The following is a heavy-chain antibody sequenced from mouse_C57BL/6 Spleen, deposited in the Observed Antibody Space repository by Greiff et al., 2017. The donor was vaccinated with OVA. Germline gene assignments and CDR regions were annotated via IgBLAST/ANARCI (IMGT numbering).Heavy chain of an antibody. D-gene: IGHD2-4*01. CDR2: INPSGGYP. J-gene: IGHJ3*01. CDR1: GYTFTSYT. Sequence: VQLQQSGAELARPGASVKMSCKASGYTFTSYTMHWVKQRPGQGLEWIGYINPSGGYPKYNQKFKDKATLTADKSSSTAYMQLSSLTSEDSAVYYCARSDDYDERAWFAYWGQGTLVTVSA. CDR3: ARSDDYDERAWFAY. V-gene: IGHV1-4*01.